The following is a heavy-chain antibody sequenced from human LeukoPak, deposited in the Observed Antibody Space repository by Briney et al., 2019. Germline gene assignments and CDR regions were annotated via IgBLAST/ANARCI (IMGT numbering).Heavy chain of an antibody. CDR2: ISSNGGST. J-gene: IGHJ4*02. CDR1: GFTFSSFE. V-gene: IGHV3-64D*09. CDR3: VKIARD. Sequence: GGSPRLSCSASGFTFSSFEMHWVRQAPGKGLEYLSAISSNGGSTYYADSVKGRFTVSRDNSKNTLYLQMTSLRPDDTAVYYCVKIARDWGQETLVTVSS.